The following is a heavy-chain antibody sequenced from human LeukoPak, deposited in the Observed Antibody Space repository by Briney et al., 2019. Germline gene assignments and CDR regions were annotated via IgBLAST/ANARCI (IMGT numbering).Heavy chain of an antibody. CDR3: ARAGNCSGGSCYGLFNYYYYYGMDV. CDR2: INPNSGGT. J-gene: IGHJ6*02. Sequence: GASVKVSCKASGYTFTGYYMHWVRQAPGQGLEWMGWINPNSGGTNYAQKFQGRVTMTRDTSISTAYMELSRLRSDDTAVYYCARAGNCSGGSCYGLFNYYYYYGMDVWGQGTTVTVSS. V-gene: IGHV1-2*02. D-gene: IGHD2-15*01. CDR1: GYTFTGYY.